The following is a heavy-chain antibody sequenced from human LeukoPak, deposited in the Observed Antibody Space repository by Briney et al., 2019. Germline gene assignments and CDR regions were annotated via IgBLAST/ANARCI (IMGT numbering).Heavy chain of an antibody. CDR1: GYILNDYY. V-gene: IGHV1-2*02. D-gene: IGHD4-23*01. CDR2: ISPNSGGT. J-gene: IGHJ4*02. CDR3: ARNYGGTSKYFDY. Sequence: ASVKVSCKASGYILNDYYIHWVRQAPGQGLEWMGWISPNSGGTNYAQNFQGRVTMTRDTSITTAYMELSGLTSDDTALYYCARNYGGTSKYFDYWGQGTLVTVSS.